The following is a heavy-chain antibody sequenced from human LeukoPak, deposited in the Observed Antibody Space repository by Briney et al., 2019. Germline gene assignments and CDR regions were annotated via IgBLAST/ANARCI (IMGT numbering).Heavy chain of an antibody. J-gene: IGHJ6*02. Sequence: GASVKVSCKASGYTFTSYYINWVRQATGQGLEWMGWMNPNSGNTGYAQKFQGRVTMTRNTSISTAYMELSSLRSEDTAVYYCARGRGIAVGDNPYYYYGMDVWGQGTTVTVSS. D-gene: IGHD6-19*01. CDR1: GYTFTSYY. CDR2: MNPNSGNT. V-gene: IGHV1-8*01. CDR3: ARGRGIAVGDNPYYYYGMDV.